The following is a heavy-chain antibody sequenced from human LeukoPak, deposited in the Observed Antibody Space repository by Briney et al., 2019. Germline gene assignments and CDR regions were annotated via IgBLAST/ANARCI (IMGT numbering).Heavy chain of an antibody. CDR1: GFTFSSYS. CDR3: AKDKGYYGSGD. V-gene: IGHV3-21*04. J-gene: IGHJ4*02. CDR2: ISSSSSYI. Sequence: GGSLRLSCAASGFTFSSYSMNWVRQAPGKGLEWVSSISSSSSYIYYADSVKGRFTISRDNSKNTLYLQMNSLRAEDTAVYYCAKDKGYYGSGDWGQGTLVTVSS. D-gene: IGHD3-10*01.